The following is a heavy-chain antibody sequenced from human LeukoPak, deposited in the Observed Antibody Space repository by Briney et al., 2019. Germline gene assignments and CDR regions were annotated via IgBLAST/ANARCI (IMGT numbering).Heavy chain of an antibody. CDR2: IFSGGST. CDR3: ARGRGPLRVEFGD. Sequence: SETLSLTCNVSGGSLSSHYCSWIRQAPGKGLEWIGYIFSGGSTNYNPSLKSRVSISMDTSQNQFSLKLTSVTAADTAVYYCARGRGPLRVEFGDWGQGALVTVSS. D-gene: IGHD3-16*01. J-gene: IGHJ4*02. CDR1: GGSLSSHY. V-gene: IGHV4-4*09.